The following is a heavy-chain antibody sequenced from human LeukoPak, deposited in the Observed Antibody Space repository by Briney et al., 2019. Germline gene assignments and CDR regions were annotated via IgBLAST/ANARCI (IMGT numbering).Heavy chain of an antibody. CDR1: GGSISGSY. Sequence: SETLSLTCSVSGGSISGSYWGWIRLPPGEGPEWIETIHYSGRTYYKPSLKSRVTISADTSKNQFILKLSSVTASDTAVYYCVRHDCIDSNCNINWFGPWGRGILVTVSS. CDR3: VRHDCIDSNCNINWFGP. V-gene: IGHV4-39*01. CDR2: IHYSGRT. D-gene: IGHD2-15*01. J-gene: IGHJ5*02.